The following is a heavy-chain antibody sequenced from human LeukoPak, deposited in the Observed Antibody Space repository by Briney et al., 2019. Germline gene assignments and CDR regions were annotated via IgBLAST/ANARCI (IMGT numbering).Heavy chain of an antibody. CDR3: ARESRYNWINFDY. J-gene: IGHJ4*02. V-gene: IGHV4-39*07. CDR2: IYSSGST. Sequence: SETLSLTCTVSGGSIKSSTYYWGWIRQPPGKGLEWIGSIYSSGSTYYNPSLKNRVTLSVDTSKSQFSLKLSSVTAADTAVYYCARESRYNWINFDYWGQGTLVAVSS. CDR1: GGSIKSSTYY. D-gene: IGHD1-1*01.